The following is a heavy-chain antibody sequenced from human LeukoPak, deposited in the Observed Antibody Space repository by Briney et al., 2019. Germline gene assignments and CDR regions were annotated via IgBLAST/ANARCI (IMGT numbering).Heavy chain of an antibody. D-gene: IGHD6-13*01. CDR1: GFIFDTHA. J-gene: IGHJ6*02. V-gene: IGHV3-23*01. CDR3: AKDLAAWAPYYYYGMDV. Sequence: GGSLRLSCAASGFIFDTHAMSWVRQAPGKGLEWVSVMSGGGGSTYYADSVKGRFTISRDNSKSTLFLQMNSLSAEDTAVYYCAKDLAAWAPYYYYGMDVWGQGTTVTVSS. CDR2: MSGGGGST.